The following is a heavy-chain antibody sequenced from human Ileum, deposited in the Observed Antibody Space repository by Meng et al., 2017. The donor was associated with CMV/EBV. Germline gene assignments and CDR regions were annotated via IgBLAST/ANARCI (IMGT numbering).Heavy chain of an antibody. J-gene: IGHJ6*02. CDR3: ARGRPALVPAAIWGYYYYYGMDV. CDR1: GYTFTSYD. V-gene: IGHV1-8*01. Sequence: ASVKVSCKASGYTFTSYDINWVRQATGQGLEWMGWMNPNSGNTGYAQKFQGRVTMTRNTSISTAYMVLSSLRSEDTAVYYCARGRPALVPAAIWGYYYYYGMDVWGQGTTVTVSS. CDR2: MNPNSGNT. D-gene: IGHD2-2*02.